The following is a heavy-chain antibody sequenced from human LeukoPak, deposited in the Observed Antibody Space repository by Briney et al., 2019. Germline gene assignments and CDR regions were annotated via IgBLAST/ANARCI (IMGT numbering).Heavy chain of an antibody. J-gene: IGHJ3*01. CDR2: IYYSGST. V-gene: IGHV4-39*07. CDR1: GGSISSSSYY. CDR3: ARSGCSTSCYAAAR. Sequence: PSETLSLTCTVSGGSISSSSYYWGWIRQPPGKGLEWIGSIYYSGSTYYNPSLKSRVTISVDTSKNQFSLKLSSVTAADTAVYYCARSGCSTSCYAAARWGQGTVVTVSS. D-gene: IGHD2-2*01.